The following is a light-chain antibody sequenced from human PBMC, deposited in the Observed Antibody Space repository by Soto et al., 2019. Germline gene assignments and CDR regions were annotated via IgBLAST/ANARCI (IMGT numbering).Light chain of an antibody. CDR3: AAWDDNLSGFYV. CDR1: ASTIGRNY. Sequence: QSVLTQSPSASGTPGQRVTISCSGSASTIGRNYVYWYQQLPGTAPKPLIYRNSQRPSGVPDRFSGSKYGTSASLAISGLRSEDEADYYCAAWDDNLSGFYVFGDGTKLTVL. J-gene: IGLJ1*01. CDR2: RNS. V-gene: IGLV1-47*01.